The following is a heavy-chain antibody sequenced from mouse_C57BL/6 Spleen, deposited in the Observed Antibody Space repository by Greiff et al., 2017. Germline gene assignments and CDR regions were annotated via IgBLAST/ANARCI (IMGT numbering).Heavy chain of an antibody. CDR1: GYTFTSYW. CDR2: IYPGSGST. Sequence: QVQLQQPGAELVKPGASVKMSCKASGYTFTSYWITWVKQRPGQGLEWIGEIYPGSGSTNYNDKFKSKATLTVDKSSSTAYMQLSSLTSEDSAVYYCARDAGGGMDYWGQGTSVTVSS. V-gene: IGHV1-55*01. J-gene: IGHJ4*01. CDR3: ARDAGGGMDY.